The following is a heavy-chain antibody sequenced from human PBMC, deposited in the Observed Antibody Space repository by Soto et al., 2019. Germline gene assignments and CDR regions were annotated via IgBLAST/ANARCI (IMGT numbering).Heavy chain of an antibody. CDR1: GYSFTSYW. V-gene: IGHV5-51*01. Sequence: GESLKISCKGSGYSFTSYWIGWVRQMPGKGLEWMGIIYPGDSDTRYSPSFQGQVTISADKSISTAYLQWSSLKASDTAMYYWARQQPGSWIQLWSEPDFDYWGQGTLVTVSS. J-gene: IGHJ4*02. CDR3: ARQQPGSWIQLWSEPDFDY. CDR2: IYPGDSDT. D-gene: IGHD5-18*01.